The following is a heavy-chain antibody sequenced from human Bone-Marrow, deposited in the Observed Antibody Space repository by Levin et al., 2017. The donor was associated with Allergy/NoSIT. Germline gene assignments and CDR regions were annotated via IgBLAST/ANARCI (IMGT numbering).Heavy chain of an antibody. D-gene: IGHD3-3*01. CDR2: FYYSGSS. V-gene: IGHV4-31*03. CDR3: ARGAALPLLEWS. CDR1: GDSISTHSYH. Sequence: SETLSLTCTVFGDSISTHSYHWNWLRQQPGKGLEWIGWFYYSGSSQYNPSLKNRPTISVDTSQNRFSLQLTSVTAAATAVYYCARGAALPLLEWSWGQGTLVTVSS. J-gene: IGHJ5*02.